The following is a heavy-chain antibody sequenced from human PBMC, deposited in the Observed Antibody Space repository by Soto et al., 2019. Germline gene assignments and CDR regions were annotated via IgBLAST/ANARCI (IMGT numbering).Heavy chain of an antibody. CDR2: IYFSGST. J-gene: IGHJ6*02. V-gene: IGHV4-31*03. Sequence: SETLSLTCTVSGASINSGGYYWSWIRQLPGRGLEWIGYIYFSGSTYYNPSLESRITISLDTSQNQFSLKLFSVTAADTAIYYCASSSLYGMDVWGQGTTVTVSS. CDR1: GASINSGGYY. CDR3: ASSSLYGMDV.